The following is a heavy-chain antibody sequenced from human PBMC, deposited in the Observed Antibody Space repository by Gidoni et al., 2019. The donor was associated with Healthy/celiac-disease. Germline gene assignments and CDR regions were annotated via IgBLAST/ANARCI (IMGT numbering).Heavy chain of an antibody. Sequence: QVQLVESGGGVVQPGRSLRLSCAASGFTFSSYAMHWVRQAPGKGREWVAVISYDGSNKYYADSVKGRFTISRDNSKNTLYLQMNSLRAEDTAVYYCAKTDYGGGHDYWGQGTLVTVSS. V-gene: IGHV3-30-3*02. D-gene: IGHD4-17*01. J-gene: IGHJ4*02. CDR2: ISYDGSNK. CDR3: AKTDYGGGHDY. CDR1: GFTFSSYA.